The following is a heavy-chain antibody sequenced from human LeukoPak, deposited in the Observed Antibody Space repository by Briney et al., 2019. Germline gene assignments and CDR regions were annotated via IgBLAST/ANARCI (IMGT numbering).Heavy chain of an antibody. CDR1: GGSLSTYY. CDR2: IYDSGST. D-gene: IGHD3-22*01. Sequence: SETLSLTCTVSGGSLSTYYWSWIRQPPGKGLEWIGYIYDSGSTNYNPSLKSRVSISVDTSKNQSSLKLSSVTAADTAVYYCARDRYYYDSSGSPYFDYWGQGTLVTVSS. CDR3: ARDRYYYDSSGSPYFDY. V-gene: IGHV4-59*12. J-gene: IGHJ4*02.